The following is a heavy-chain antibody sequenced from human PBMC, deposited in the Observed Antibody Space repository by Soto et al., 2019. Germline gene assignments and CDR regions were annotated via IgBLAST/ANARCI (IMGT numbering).Heavy chain of an antibody. V-gene: IGHV1-18*01. D-gene: IGHD3-10*01. CDR1: GDTFTNFG. J-gene: IGHJ5*02. Sequence: HLVQSGPEVKKPGASVTVSCKTSGDTFTNFGLSWVRQAPGQGLEWMGWIATYNSNKNYAQKFQGRLTLTTDTSTSTGYRELKSLEYDDTAVYYCARVLRGVVNWFDPWCQGTLVTVSS. CDR3: ARVLRGVVNWFDP. CDR2: IATYNSNK.